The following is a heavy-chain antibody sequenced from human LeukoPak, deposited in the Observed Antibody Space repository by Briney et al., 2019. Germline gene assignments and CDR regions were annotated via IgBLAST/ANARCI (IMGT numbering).Heavy chain of an antibody. CDR2: ISNSAET. V-gene: IGHV3-53*01. Sequence: GGSLRLSCTVSGFTVSSNSMSWVRQAPGKGLEWVSFISNSAETHYSDSVKGRFSISRDSSKNTLYLQMNSLRAEDTAVYYCAREVSHYYGSGSYVYNWFDPWGQGTLVTVSS. J-gene: IGHJ5*02. CDR1: GFTVSSNS. D-gene: IGHD3-10*01. CDR3: AREVSHYYGSGSYVYNWFDP.